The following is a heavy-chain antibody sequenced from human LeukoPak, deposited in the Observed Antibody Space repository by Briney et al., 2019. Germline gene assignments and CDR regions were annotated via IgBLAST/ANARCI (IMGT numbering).Heavy chain of an antibody. Sequence: SETLSLTCTVSGDSIRTYYWSWIRQPPGEGLEWIGSTYYSGSTNYNPSLKGRVTISLDTSKNQFSLKVSSVTAADTAVYYCARALTPGYCSGGACSYFDYWGQGTLVTVSS. CDR1: GDSIRTYY. V-gene: IGHV4-59*01. D-gene: IGHD2-15*01. CDR3: ARALTPGYCSGGACSYFDY. J-gene: IGHJ4*02. CDR2: TYYSGST.